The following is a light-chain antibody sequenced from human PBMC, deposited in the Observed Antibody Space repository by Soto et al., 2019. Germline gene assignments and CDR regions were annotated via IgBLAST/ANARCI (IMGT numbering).Light chain of an antibody. CDR1: QGISNY. CDR3: QQYNNWPRAT. J-gene: IGKJ4*01. V-gene: IGKV1-27*01. CDR2: AAS. Sequence: DIQMTQSPSSLSASVGDRVTITCRASQGISNYLAWYQQKPGKVPKLLIYAASTLQSGVPSRFSGSGSGTDFTLTISSLQSEDFGVYYCQQYNNWPRATFGGGTKVDIK.